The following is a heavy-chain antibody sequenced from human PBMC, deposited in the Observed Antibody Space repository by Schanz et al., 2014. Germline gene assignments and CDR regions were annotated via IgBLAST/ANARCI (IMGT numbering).Heavy chain of an antibody. Sequence: EVKLVESGGGAVRPGGSLRLSCAASGFTLSSYWMHWVRQVPGKGLEWVSCTNGDGTNAKYADSVKGRFTISRDNSKNTLYLQMNSPRADDTAVYYCARPRFDYGEVDYWGQGTLVTVSS. CDR2: TNGDGTNA. D-gene: IGHD4-17*01. CDR3: ARPRFDYGEVDY. J-gene: IGHJ4*02. V-gene: IGHV3-74*01. CDR1: GFTLSSYW.